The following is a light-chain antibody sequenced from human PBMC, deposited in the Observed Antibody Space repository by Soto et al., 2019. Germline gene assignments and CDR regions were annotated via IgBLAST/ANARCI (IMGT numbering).Light chain of an antibody. CDR2: DVT. CDR3: SSYTDRKNLV. V-gene: IGLV2-8*01. CDR1: SSDIGGYNS. Sequence: QSALTQSPSASGSPGQSVTISCTGTSSDIGGYNSVSWYQQHPGKAPKVMIYDVTKRPSGVPDRFSGSTSGNTASLTVSALPAEDEADYYCSSYTDRKNLVFGTGTKLTVL. J-gene: IGLJ1*01.